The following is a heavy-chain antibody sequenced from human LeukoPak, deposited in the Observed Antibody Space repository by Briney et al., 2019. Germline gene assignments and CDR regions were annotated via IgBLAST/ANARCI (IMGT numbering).Heavy chain of an antibody. V-gene: IGHV3-74*01. CDR3: ARGWLQSGFDS. J-gene: IGHJ4*02. D-gene: IGHD5-24*01. CDR1: GFTFSSYW. Sequence: GGSLRLSCAASGFTFSSYWMHWVRQAPGKGLVWVSRINSDGSSTSYADSVKGRFTISRDNAKNTLYLQMNSLRAEDTAVYYCARGWLQSGFDSWGQGTLVTVSS. CDR2: INSDGSST.